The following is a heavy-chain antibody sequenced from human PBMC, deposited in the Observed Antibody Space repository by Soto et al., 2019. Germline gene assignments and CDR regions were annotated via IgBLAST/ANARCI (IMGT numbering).Heavy chain of an antibody. Sequence: PGGSLRLSCAASGLTFSDYYMSWIRQAPGKGLEWVSYISSSSSYTNYADSVKGRFTISRDNAKNSLYLQMNSLRAEDTAVYYCASPGGSWVERPHDAFDIWGQGTMVTVSS. CDR2: ISSSSSYT. CDR1: GLTFSDYY. V-gene: IGHV3-11*06. CDR3: ASPGGSWVERPHDAFDI. D-gene: IGHD2-15*01. J-gene: IGHJ3*02.